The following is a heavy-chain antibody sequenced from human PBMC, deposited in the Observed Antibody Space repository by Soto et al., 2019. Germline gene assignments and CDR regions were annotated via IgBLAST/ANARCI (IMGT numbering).Heavy chain of an antibody. J-gene: IGHJ6*02. CDR1: GFTFSSYA. V-gene: IGHV3-23*01. CDR2: INGGSTT. CDR3: AKDKDWSWVYGMDV. Sequence: EVQLLESGGGLVQPGGSLRLSCAASGFTFSSYAMTWVRQAPGKGLEWVTAINGGSTTYYADSVKGRFTISRDNSKNTLYLQMNSLRAEDTAVYHCAKDKDWSWVYGMDVWGQGTTVTVSS. D-gene: IGHD3-3*01.